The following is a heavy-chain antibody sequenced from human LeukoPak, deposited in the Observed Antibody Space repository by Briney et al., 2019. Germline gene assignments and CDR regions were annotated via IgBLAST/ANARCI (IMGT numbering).Heavy chain of an antibody. J-gene: IGHJ4*02. V-gene: IGHV3-48*03. CDR1: GFTFSSYE. D-gene: IGHD2-15*01. Sequence: RLGGSLRLSCAASGFTFSSYEMNWVRQAPGKGLEWVSYISSSGSTIYYADSVKGRFTISRDNAKNSLYLQMNSLRAEDTAVYYCARGVVVAANDYWGQGTLVTVSS. CDR2: ISSSGSTI. CDR3: ARGVVVAANDY.